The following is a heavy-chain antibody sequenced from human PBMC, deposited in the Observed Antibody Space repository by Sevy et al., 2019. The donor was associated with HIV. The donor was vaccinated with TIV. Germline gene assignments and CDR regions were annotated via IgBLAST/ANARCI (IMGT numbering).Heavy chain of an antibody. V-gene: IGHV4-59*01. CDR1: GGSISAYY. Sequence: SETLSLTCTVSGGSISAYYWSWIWQPPGKGLEYLGYIYYTGSTNYNPSLKSRVTISVDTSKNQFSLKLSSVTAADTAEYYGARSPPVRRGDDSLNWFDPWGQGTLVTVSS. CDR3: ARSPPVRRGDDSLNWFDP. J-gene: IGHJ5*02. CDR2: IYYTGST. D-gene: IGHD5-12*01.